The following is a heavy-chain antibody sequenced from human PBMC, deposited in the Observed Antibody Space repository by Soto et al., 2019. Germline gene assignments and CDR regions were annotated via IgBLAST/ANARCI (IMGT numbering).Heavy chain of an antibody. V-gene: IGHV4-34*01. CDR3: ARGQFLIWLTRAREFDP. CDR1: GGSFSGYY. CDR2: INHSGST. D-gene: IGHD5-18*01. Sequence: SETLSLTCAVYGGSFSGYYWSWIRQPPGKGLEWIGEINHSGSTNYNPSLKSRVTISVDTSKNQFSLKLSSVTAADTAVYYCARGQFLIWLTRAREFDPWGQGTLVTVSS. J-gene: IGHJ5*02.